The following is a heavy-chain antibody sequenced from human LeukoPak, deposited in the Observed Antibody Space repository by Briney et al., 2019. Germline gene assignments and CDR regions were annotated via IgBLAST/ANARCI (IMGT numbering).Heavy chain of an antibody. CDR1: GGSFSGYY. CDR3: ARGPYLWSGYIGDHFDY. V-gene: IGHV4-34*01. J-gene: IGHJ4*02. Sequence: SETLSLTCAVYGGSFSGYYWSWIRQPPGKGLEWIGEINHSGSTNYNPSLKSRVTISVDTSKNQFSLKLSSVTAADTAVYYCARGPYLWSGYIGDHFDYWGQGTLVTVSS. D-gene: IGHD3-3*01. CDR2: INHSGST.